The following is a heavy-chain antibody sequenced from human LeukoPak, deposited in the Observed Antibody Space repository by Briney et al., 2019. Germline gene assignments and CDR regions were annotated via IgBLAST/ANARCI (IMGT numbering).Heavy chain of an antibody. CDR3: ARVDAFDL. CDR1: GFTFSSYA. V-gene: IGHV3-23*01. Sequence: GGSLRLFCAASGFTFSSYAMSWVRQAPGKGLEWVSTISGSGGSTYYADSVRGRFTISRDNAKNSLYLQMNSLRAEDTAVYYCARVDAFDLWGQGTMVTVSS. J-gene: IGHJ3*01. CDR2: ISGSGGST.